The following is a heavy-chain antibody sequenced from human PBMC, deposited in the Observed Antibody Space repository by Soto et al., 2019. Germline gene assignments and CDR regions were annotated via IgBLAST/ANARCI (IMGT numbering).Heavy chain of an antibody. CDR2: VYGDGDK. CDR3: AHNIGGDYVYGFDF. CDR1: GISLTTSGEG. V-gene: IGHV2-5*02. D-gene: IGHD3-16*01. J-gene: IGHJ3*01. Sequence: QIALKESGPTLVKPTQTLTLTCTFSGISLTTSGEGVGWVRQPPGKGLEWVALVYGDGDKRYLTTLKRRLTITKDTSKNQVVLTMTNMDPVDTGTYFCAHNIGGDYVYGFDFWGQGTKVTVSS.